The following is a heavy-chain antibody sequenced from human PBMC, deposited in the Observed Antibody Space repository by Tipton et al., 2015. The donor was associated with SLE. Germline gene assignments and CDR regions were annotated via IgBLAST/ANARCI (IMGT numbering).Heavy chain of an antibody. V-gene: IGHV4-59*07. CDR1: GGSIGGDY. D-gene: IGHD3/OR15-3a*01. CDR3: ARRDFWTGYLDY. CDR2: IYFLGRT. Sequence: TLSLTCTVSGGSIGGDYWGWVRQPPGEGLVWIGYIYFLGRTRYNPSLKSRVTISLDTSRNQFSLKLTSVTAADTAVYYCARRDFWTGYLDYWGRGTLVTVSS. J-gene: IGHJ4*02.